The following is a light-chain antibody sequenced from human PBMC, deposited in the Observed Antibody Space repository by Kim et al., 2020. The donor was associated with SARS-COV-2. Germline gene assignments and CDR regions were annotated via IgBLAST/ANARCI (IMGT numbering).Light chain of an antibody. CDR3: MLYMGNGISV. CDR2: STD. CDR1: SGSVSTGHY. V-gene: IGLV8-61*01. Sequence: QTVVTQGPSLSVSPGGTVTLTCGLRSGSVSTGHYPSWSQQKTGQVPRTLIYSTDTRSSGVPRRFSGAIVGNKAALTITGAQADDESDYYCMLYMGNGISVFGGGTQLTVL. J-gene: IGLJ3*02.